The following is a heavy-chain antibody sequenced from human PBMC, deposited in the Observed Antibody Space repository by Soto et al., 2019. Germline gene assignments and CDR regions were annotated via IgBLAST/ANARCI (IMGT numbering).Heavy chain of an antibody. V-gene: IGHV4-30-2*01. D-gene: IGHD3-22*01. Sequence: PSETLSLTCAVSGGSISSGGYSWSWIRQPPGKGLEWIGYIYHSGSTYYNPSLKSRVTISVDRSKNQFSLKLSSVTAADTAVYYCAREVYYDSSGYYHGRAFDIWGQGTMVT. CDR1: GGSISSGGYS. J-gene: IGHJ3*02. CDR2: IYHSGST. CDR3: AREVYYDSSGYYHGRAFDI.